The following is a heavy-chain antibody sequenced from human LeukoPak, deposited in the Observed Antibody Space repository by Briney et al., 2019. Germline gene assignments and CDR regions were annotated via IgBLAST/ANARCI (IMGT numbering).Heavy chain of an antibody. J-gene: IGHJ4*02. CDR1: GFTFSSYS. Sequence: GGSLRLSCAASGFTFSSYSMYRVRQAPGKGLEWVSSISSSSSYIYYADSVKGRFTISRDNAKNSLYLQMNSLRAEDTAVYYCARLVDYDSSGYYREYYFDYWGQGTLVTVSS. D-gene: IGHD3-22*01. V-gene: IGHV3-21*01. CDR2: ISSSSSYI. CDR3: ARLVDYDSSGYYREYYFDY.